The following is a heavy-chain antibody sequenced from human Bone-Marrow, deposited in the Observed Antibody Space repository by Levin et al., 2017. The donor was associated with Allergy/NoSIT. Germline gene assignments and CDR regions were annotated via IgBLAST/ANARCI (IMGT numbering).Heavy chain of an antibody. Sequence: GGSLRLSCAASGFTFSSYGMHWVRQATGKGLEWVSAIGSAGDTYYPGSVKGRFTISREHAKNSLYLQMNSLRAGDTAVYYCAREGGYDYLGAFDIWGQGTMVTVSS. D-gene: IGHD5-12*01. J-gene: IGHJ3*02. CDR2: IGSAGDT. V-gene: IGHV3-13*01. CDR1: GFTFSSYG. CDR3: AREGGYDYLGAFDI.